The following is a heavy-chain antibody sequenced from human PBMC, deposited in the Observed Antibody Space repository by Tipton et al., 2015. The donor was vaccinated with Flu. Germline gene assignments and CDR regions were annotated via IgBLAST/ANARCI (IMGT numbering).Heavy chain of an antibody. V-gene: IGHV4-38-2*02. CDR3: TRGFSDAGTYYSPGE. Sequence: TLSLTCSVSGASFGSGYYWGWIRQPPGKGLEWIGNIHRSGSTYYNPSLRSRVTISADTSKNQFSLNLNSVTAADTALYYCTRGFSDAGTYYSPGEWGRGTLVTVSS. D-gene: IGHD3-10*01. CDR1: GASFGSGYY. CDR2: IHRSGST. J-gene: IGHJ4*02.